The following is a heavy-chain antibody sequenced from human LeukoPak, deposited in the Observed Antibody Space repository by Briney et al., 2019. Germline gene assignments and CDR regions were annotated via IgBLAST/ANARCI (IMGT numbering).Heavy chain of an antibody. Sequence: ASVKVSCKASGYTFTSYAMNWVRQAPGQGLEWMGWINTNAGNPTYAQGFTGRFVFSLDTSVSTAYLQISSLKAEDTAVYYCARGGRSGDPSDFDPWGQGTLVTVSS. J-gene: IGHJ5*02. CDR1: GYTFTSYA. V-gene: IGHV7-4-1*02. D-gene: IGHD7-27*01. CDR2: INTNAGNP. CDR3: ARGGRSGDPSDFDP.